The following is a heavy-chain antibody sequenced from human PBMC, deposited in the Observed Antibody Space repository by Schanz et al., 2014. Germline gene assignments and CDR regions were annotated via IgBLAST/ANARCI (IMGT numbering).Heavy chain of an antibody. D-gene: IGHD2-15*01. Sequence: EVQLVESGGGLVQPGGSLRLSCAASGFTLSTNVVHWVRQAPGKGLVWVSRISRDGWTTTYADSVRGRFTISRDNAENTLSLQMNSLGAEDTAVYYCAKVREWWPYYFDYWGQGTLVTVSS. CDR3: AKVREWWPYYFDY. V-gene: IGHV3-74*01. CDR2: ISRDGWTT. CDR1: GFTLSTNV. J-gene: IGHJ4*02.